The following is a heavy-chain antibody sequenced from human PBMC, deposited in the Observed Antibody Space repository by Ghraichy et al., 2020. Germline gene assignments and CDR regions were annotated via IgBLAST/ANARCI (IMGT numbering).Heavy chain of an antibody. CDR3: ARGNSMVRGFVIDYYGLDV. Sequence: SLRLSCAASGFTFSKYPMHWVRQAPGKGLEDVSVITGDGGSTYYADSVKGRFTISRDNSKNTLYLQMGSLRAEDMAVYFCARGNSMVRGFVIDYYGLDVCGQGTTVTVSS. CDR1: GFTFSKYP. V-gene: IGHV3-64*02. D-gene: IGHD3-10*01. J-gene: IGHJ6*02. CDR2: ITGDGGST.